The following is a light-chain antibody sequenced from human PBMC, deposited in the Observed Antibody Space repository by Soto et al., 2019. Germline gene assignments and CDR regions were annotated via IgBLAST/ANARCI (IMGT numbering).Light chain of an antibody. CDR1: QSVSSY. CDR2: DAS. J-gene: IGKJ5*01. Sequence: EIVLTQSPATLSLSPGERATLSCRASQSVSSYLAWYQQKPGQAPRLLIYDASNRATGIPARFSGSGSGTDFTLTISSLEPEDFAVYYCQQRRNWPPHTFGQGTRLEMK. CDR3: QQRRNWPPHT. V-gene: IGKV3-11*01.